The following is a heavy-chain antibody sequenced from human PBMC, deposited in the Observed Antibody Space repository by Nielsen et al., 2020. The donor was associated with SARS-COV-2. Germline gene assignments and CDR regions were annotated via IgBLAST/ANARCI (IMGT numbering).Heavy chain of an antibody. CDR1: GFTFSSYA. CDR2: ISSNGGST. D-gene: IGHD6-13*01. Sequence: GGSLRLSCSASGFTFSSYAMHWVRQAPGKGLEYVSAISSNGGSTYYADSVKGRFTISRDNSKNTLYLQMNSLGAEDTAVYYCAKEASLKQQNDYWGQGTLVTVSS. CDR3: AKEASLKQQNDY. V-gene: IGHV3-64*04. J-gene: IGHJ4*02.